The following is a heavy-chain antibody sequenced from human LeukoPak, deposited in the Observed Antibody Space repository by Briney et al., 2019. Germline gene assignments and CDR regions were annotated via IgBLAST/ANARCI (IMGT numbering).Heavy chain of an antibody. D-gene: IGHD5-18*01. V-gene: IGHV3-30*04. CDR2: ISDDGSNK. J-gene: IGHJ4*02. CDR3: ARDTDSYGYGTFDY. Sequence: PGGSLRLSCAASGFTFSSYAMHWVRQAPGKGLEWMAVISDDGSNKYYADSVKGRFTISRDNSKNTLYLQMNSLRAEDTAVYYCARDTDSYGYGTFDYWGQGTLVTVSS. CDR1: GFTFSSYA.